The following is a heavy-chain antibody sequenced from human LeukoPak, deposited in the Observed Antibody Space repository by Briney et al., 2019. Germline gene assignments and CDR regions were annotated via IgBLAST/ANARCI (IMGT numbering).Heavy chain of an antibody. V-gene: IGHV3-23*01. D-gene: IGHD3-22*01. CDR1: GFTFSSYA. CDR2: ISGSGGST. J-gene: IGHJ5*02. CDR3: AKDRGWVLDSSGYYTWFDP. Sequence: PGGSLRLSCAASGFTFSSYAMSWVRQAPGKGLEWVSAISGSGGSTYYADSVKGRFTISRDNSKNTLYLQMNSLRAEDTAVYYCAKDRGWVLDSSGYYTWFDPWGQGTLVTVSS.